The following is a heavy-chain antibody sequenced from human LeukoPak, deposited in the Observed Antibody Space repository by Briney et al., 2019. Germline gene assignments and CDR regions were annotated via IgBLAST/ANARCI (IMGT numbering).Heavy chain of an antibody. D-gene: IGHD1-26*01. Sequence: PSETLSLTCGVSGDSVSGYYWSWIRQPPGKGLEWIGYIYYSGSTNYNPSLKSRVTISVDTSKNQFSLKLSSVTAADTAVYYCARGREWEPKVFDYWGQGTLVTVSS. CDR1: GDSVSGYY. J-gene: IGHJ4*02. CDR3: ARGREWEPKVFDY. V-gene: IGHV4-59*02. CDR2: IYYSGST.